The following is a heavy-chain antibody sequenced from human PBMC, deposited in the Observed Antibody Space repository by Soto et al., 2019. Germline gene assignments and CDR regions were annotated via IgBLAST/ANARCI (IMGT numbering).Heavy chain of an antibody. CDR3: ARGRASGSYYLLDY. Sequence: ASVKVSCKASGNTFTSYDINWVRQATGHGLEWMGWINPNSGNIGYAQKFQGRVSMTRDTAIRTAYMEVSRLRSDDTAVYYCARGRASGSYYLLDYWGQGTLVTVSS. J-gene: IGHJ4*02. CDR2: INPNSGNI. CDR1: GNTFTSYD. V-gene: IGHV1-8*01. D-gene: IGHD3-10*01.